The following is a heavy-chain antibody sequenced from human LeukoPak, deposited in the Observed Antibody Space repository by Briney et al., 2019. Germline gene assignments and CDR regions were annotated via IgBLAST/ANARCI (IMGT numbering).Heavy chain of an antibody. Sequence: PGRSLRLSCAASGFTLSSNYMSWVRQAPGKGLEWVSAISGSGGSTYYADSVKGRFTISRDNSKNTLYLQMNSLRAEDTAVYYCAKERKQWLPKGNWFDPWGQGTLVTVSS. CDR2: ISGSGGST. V-gene: IGHV3-23*01. J-gene: IGHJ5*02. CDR1: GFTLSSNY. D-gene: IGHD6-19*01. CDR3: AKERKQWLPKGNWFDP.